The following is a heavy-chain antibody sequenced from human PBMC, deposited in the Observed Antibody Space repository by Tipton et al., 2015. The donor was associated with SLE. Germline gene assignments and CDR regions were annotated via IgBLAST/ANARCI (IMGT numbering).Heavy chain of an antibody. V-gene: IGHV3-48*01. D-gene: IGHD1-26*01. CDR3: AKWQWELHAFDI. CDR2: ISSSSSTI. CDR1: GFTFSSYS. J-gene: IGHJ3*02. Sequence: SLRLSCAASGFTFSSYSVNWVRQAPGKGLEWVSYISSSSSTIYYADSVKGRFTISRDNSKNTLYLQMNSLRAEDTAVYYCAKWQWELHAFDIWGQGTMVTVSS.